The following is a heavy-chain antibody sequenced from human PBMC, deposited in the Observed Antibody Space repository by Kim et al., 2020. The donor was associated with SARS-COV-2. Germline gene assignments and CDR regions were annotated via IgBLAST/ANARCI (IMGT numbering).Heavy chain of an antibody. CDR2: ISYDGSNK. J-gene: IGHJ2*01. D-gene: IGHD1-26*01. V-gene: IGHV3-30-3*01. CDR3: ARDRRGWWELQWYFDL. Sequence: GGSLRLSCAASGFTFSSYAMHWVRQAPGKGLEWVAVISYDGSNKYYADSVKGRFTISRDNSKNTLYLQMNSLRAEDTAVYYCARDRRGWWELQWYFDLWGRGTLVTVSS. CDR1: GFTFSSYA.